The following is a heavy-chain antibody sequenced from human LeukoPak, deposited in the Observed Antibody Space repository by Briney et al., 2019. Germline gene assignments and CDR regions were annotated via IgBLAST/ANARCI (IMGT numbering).Heavy chain of an antibody. J-gene: IGHJ3*02. CDR3: ARDYYYDSSGYYEHDAFDI. Sequence: PETLSLTCTVSGGSISSYYWSWIRQPAGKGLEWIGRIYTSGSTNYNPSLKSRVTMSVDTSKNQFSLKLSSVTAADTAVYYCARDYYYDSSGYYEHDAFDIWGQGTMVTVSP. CDR1: GGSISSYY. D-gene: IGHD3-22*01. V-gene: IGHV4-4*07. CDR2: IYTSGST.